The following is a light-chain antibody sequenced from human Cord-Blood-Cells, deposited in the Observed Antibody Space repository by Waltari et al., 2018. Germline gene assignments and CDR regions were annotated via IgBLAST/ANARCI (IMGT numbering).Light chain of an antibody. CDR2: GNS. Sequence: QSVLTQPPSVSGAPGQRVTISCTGSSSNIGAGYDVHWYQQLPGTAPKLLIYGNSHRPAGVPDRFSGSKPGTSASLAITGLQAEDEADYYCQSYDSSLSGNWVFGGGTKLTVL. CDR3: QSYDSSLSGNWV. CDR1: SSNIGAGYD. J-gene: IGLJ3*02. V-gene: IGLV1-40*01.